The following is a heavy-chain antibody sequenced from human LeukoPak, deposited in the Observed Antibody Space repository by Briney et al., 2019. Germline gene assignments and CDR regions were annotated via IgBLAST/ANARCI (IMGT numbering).Heavy chain of an antibody. D-gene: IGHD3-10*01. CDR3: AIGYGSGRPGNWFDP. CDR2: ISDSGGYT. V-gene: IGHV3-23*01. J-gene: IGHJ5*02. Sequence: PGGSLRLSCAASKFTVSSYAISWVRQAPGKGLEWVSAISDSGGYTYYADSVKGRFTISRDNSKNTLYLQMNSLRAEDTAVYYCAIGYGSGRPGNWFDPWGQGTLVTVSS. CDR1: KFTVSSYA.